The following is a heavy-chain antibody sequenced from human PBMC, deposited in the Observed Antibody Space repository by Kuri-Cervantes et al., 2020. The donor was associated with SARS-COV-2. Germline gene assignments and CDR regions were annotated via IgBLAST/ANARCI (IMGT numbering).Heavy chain of an antibody. V-gene: IGHV3-30*04. J-gene: IGHJ4*02. D-gene: IGHD2-21*01. CDR3: AKDLCGGDCPPLDY. CDR2: ISYDGSNK. Sequence: GESLKISCSASGFTFSSYAMHWVRQAPGKGLEWVAVISYDGSNKYYADSVKGRFTISRDNSKNTLYLQMNSLRAEGTAVYYCAKDLCGGDCPPLDYWGQGTLVTVSS. CDR1: GFTFSSYA.